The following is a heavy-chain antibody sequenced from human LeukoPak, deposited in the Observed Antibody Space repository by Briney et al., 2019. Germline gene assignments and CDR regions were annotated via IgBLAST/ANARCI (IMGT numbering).Heavy chain of an antibody. CDR3: AGSFDGRWDY. D-gene: IGHD3-9*01. Sequence: PSETLSLTCTVSGGSISSYYWSWIRQPPGKGLEWIGYIYYSGSTNYNPPLKSRVTISVDTSKNQFSLKLSSVTAADTAVYYCAGSFDGRWDYWGQGTLVTVSS. CDR2: IYYSGST. V-gene: IGHV4-59*01. J-gene: IGHJ4*02. CDR1: GGSISSYY.